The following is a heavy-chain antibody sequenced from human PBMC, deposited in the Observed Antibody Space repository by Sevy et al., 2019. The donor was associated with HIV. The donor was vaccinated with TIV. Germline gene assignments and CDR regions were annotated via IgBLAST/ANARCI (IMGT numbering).Heavy chain of an antibody. V-gene: IGHV3-21*01. D-gene: IGHD3-10*01. CDR2: IWSSSSYI. J-gene: IGHJ4*02. CDR1: GFTFSTYN. CDR3: ARDRTYGSFIDY. Sequence: GGSLRLSCAASGFTFSTYNMNWVRQAPGKGLEWVSSIWSSSSYIYYADSVKGRFTISRDNAKNSLYLQMNSRKVEDTAVYYCARDRTYGSFIDYWGQGTLVTVSS.